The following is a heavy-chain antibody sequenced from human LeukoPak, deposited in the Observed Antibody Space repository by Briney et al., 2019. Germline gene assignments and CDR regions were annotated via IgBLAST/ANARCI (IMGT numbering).Heavy chain of an antibody. Sequence: ASVKVSCKASGYTFTSYDINWVRQATGQGLEWMGWMNPNSDNTGYAQKFQGRVTMTRNTSISTAYMELSSLRSEDTAVYYCARGPHSGSWYPFHYYYYMDVWGKGTTVTVSS. D-gene: IGHD6-13*01. CDR1: GYTFTSYD. J-gene: IGHJ6*03. CDR3: ARGPHSGSWYPFHYYYYMDV. V-gene: IGHV1-8*01. CDR2: MNPNSDNT.